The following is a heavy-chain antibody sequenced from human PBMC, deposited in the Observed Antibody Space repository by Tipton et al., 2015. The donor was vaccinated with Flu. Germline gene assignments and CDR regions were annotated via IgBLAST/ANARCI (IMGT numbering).Heavy chain of an antibody. J-gene: IGHJ5*01. CDR2: VGHAGTT. V-gene: IGHV4-38-2*01. CDR3: ARRDYSNYVSEPKNWFDS. D-gene: IGHD4-11*01. CDR1: GETLRSDYL. Sequence: GETLRSDYLWAWIRQPPGKGLEWIGNVGHAGTTYYNPSLKSRVAILLDTSKNQFSLKLSSVTAADTAVYFCARRDYSNYVSEPKNWFDSWGQGALVTVSS.